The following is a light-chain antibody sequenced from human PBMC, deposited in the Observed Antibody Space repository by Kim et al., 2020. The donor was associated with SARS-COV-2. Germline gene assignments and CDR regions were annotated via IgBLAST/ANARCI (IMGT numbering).Light chain of an antibody. CDR3: NSYAGNNLWV. V-gene: IGLV2-8*01. J-gene: IGLJ3*02. CDR2: EVT. Sequence: GQSVTISCTGTSSDVGGYNSVSWYQQHPGKAPKLVIYEVTKRPAGVPDRFSASKSGNTASLTVSGLQSDDEADYYCNSYAGNNLWVFGGGTQLTV. CDR1: SSDVGGYNS.